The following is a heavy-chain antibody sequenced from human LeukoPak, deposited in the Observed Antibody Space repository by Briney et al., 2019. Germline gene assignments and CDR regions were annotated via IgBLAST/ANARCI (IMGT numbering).Heavy chain of an antibody. CDR2: IWYDGSNK. Sequence: GGSLRLSCAASGFTFSSYGMHWVRQAPGKGLEWVAVIWYDGSNKYYADSVKGRFTISRDNSKNTLYLQMNSLRAEDTAVYYCPRSHDYGGNSPGDYWGQGTLVTVSS. D-gene: IGHD4-23*01. J-gene: IGHJ4*02. CDR3: PRSHDYGGNSPGDY. V-gene: IGHV3-33*01. CDR1: GFTFSSYG.